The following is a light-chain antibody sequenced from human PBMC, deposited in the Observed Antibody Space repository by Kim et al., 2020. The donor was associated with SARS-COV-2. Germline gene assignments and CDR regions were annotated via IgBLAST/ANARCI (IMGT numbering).Light chain of an antibody. Sequence: TVCSTCRRGSITSNFVWWYQQQPGQSPTLVIYDDNQRPSVLPERFAGSNGSSTTSSSITSALLREEDDDYCYRWYYSSNHWVFGGGTQLTVL. CDR3: WYYSSNHWV. V-gene: IGLV6-57*01. J-gene: IGLJ3*02. CDR2: DDN. CDR1: RGSITSNF.